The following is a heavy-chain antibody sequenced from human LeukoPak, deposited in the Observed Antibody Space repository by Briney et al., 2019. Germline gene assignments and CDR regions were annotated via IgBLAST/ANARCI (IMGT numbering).Heavy chain of an antibody. CDR1: GGSFSGYY. V-gene: IGHV4-34*01. Sequence: PSETPSLTCAVYGGSFSGYYWSWIRQPPGKGLVWIGEINHSGSTNYNPSLKSRVTISVDTSKNQFSLKLSSVTAADTAVYYCARVGKTYYDFWSGYYGPWYFDYWGQGTLVTVSS. D-gene: IGHD3-3*01. CDR2: INHSGST. J-gene: IGHJ4*02. CDR3: ARVGKTYYDFWSGYYGPWYFDY.